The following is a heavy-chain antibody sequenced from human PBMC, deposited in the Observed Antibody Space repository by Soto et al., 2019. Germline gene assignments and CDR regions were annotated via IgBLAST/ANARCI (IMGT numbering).Heavy chain of an antibody. D-gene: IGHD3-10*01. V-gene: IGHV3-21*01. Sequence: GSLRLSCAASGFTFSSYSMNWVRQAPGKGLEWVSSISSSSSYIYYADSVKGRFTISRDNAKNSLYLQMNSLRAEDTAVYYCARSYGSGSYRYYYYGMDVWGQGTTVTVSS. CDR2: ISSSSSYI. CDR3: ARSYGSGSYRYYYYGMDV. J-gene: IGHJ6*02. CDR1: GFTFSSYS.